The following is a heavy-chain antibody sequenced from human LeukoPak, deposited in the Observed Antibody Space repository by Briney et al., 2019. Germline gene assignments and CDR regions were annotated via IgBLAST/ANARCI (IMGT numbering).Heavy chain of an antibody. Sequence: GGSLRLSCAASGFTFSNYWMSWVRQAPGKGLEWVGNIKQDGSEEYYVDSMKGRFTISRDNVKNLLYLQIDRLRVEDTAVYYCAGGARGYNWYFDLWGRGTLLTVSS. CDR2: IKQDGSEE. CDR3: AGGARGYNWYFDL. CDR1: GFTFSNYW. V-gene: IGHV3-7*01. D-gene: IGHD3-16*01. J-gene: IGHJ2*01.